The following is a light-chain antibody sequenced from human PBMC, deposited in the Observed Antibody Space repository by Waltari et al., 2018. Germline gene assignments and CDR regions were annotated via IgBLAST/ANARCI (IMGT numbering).Light chain of an antibody. Sequence: QLVVTQSPSASASLGASVKLTCTLSSGHSSNILAWLQQQPEKGPRHLMKVNSDGSHSRGDEIPDRFSGSSSGAERHLTISSLQAEDEADYYCQTGGHGTWVFGGGTKLTVL. CDR2: VNSDGSH. CDR1: SGHSSNI. CDR3: QTGGHGTWV. J-gene: IGLJ3*02. V-gene: IGLV4-69*01.